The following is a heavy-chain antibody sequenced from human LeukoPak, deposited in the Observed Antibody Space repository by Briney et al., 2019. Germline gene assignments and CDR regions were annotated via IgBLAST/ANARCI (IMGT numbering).Heavy chain of an antibody. CDR1: GFTFSSYA. D-gene: IGHD5-24*01. CDR2: ISGSGGST. CDR3: GKRRLGRDCYSRALFDY. V-gene: IGHV3-23*01. J-gene: IGHJ4*02. Sequence: GGSLRLSCAASGFTFSSYAMSWVRQAPGKGLEWVSAISGSGGSTYYADSVKGRFTISRDNSKNTLYLQMNSLRAEDTAVYYCGKRRLGRDCYSRALFDYWGQGTLVTVSS.